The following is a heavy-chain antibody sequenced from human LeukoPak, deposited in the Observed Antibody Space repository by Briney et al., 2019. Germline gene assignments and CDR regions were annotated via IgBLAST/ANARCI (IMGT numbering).Heavy chain of an antibody. Sequence: SETLSLTCTVSGGSVSSGSYYWRWIRQPPGKGLEWIGYIYYSGSTNYNPSLKSRVTISVDTSKNQFSLKLSSVTAADTAVYYCARTPGGGYVYYYGMDVWGQGTTVTVSS. CDR1: GGSVSSGSYY. CDR2: IYYSGST. CDR3: ARTPGGGYVYYYGMDV. V-gene: IGHV4-61*01. D-gene: IGHD5-12*01. J-gene: IGHJ6*02.